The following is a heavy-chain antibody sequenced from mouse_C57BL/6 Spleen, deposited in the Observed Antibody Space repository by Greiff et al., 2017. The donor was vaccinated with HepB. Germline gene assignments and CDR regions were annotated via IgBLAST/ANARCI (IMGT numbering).Heavy chain of an antibody. CDR3: ARSGYYGSSYKGLAY. Sequence: QVQLQQSGAELVMPGASVKLSCKASGYTFTSYWMHWVKQRPGQGLEWIGEIDPSDSYTNYNQKFKGKSTLTVDKSSSTAYMQLSSLTSEDSAVYYWARSGYYGSSYKGLAYWGQGTLVTVSA. CDR1: GYTFTSYW. CDR2: IDPSDSYT. V-gene: IGHV1-69*01. D-gene: IGHD1-1*01. J-gene: IGHJ3*01.